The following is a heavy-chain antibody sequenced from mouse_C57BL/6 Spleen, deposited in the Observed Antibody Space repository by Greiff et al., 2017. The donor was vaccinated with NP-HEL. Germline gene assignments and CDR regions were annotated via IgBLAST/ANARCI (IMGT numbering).Heavy chain of an antibody. J-gene: IGHJ1*03. CDR2: IDPETGGT. CDR3: TRQYYWYFDV. Sequence: VQLVESGAELVRPGASVTLSCKASGYTFTDYEMHWVKQTPVHGLEWIGAIDPETGGTAYNQKFKGKAILTADKSSSTAYMELRSLTSEDSAVYYCTRQYYWYFDVWGTGTTVTVSS. CDR1: GYTFTDYE. V-gene: IGHV1-15*01.